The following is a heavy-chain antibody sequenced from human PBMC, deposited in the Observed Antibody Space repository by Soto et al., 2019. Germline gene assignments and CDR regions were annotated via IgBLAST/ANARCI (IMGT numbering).Heavy chain of an antibody. Sequence: QVTLKESGPVLVKPTETLTLTCTVSGFSLTNNKMGVSWIRQPPGKALEWLANIFSSDEKSYSTSLKSRVTLSQDTSKSQVVLKVTHMDPVDTATYYCAPISGGSPYYYAMDVWGQGTTVTVSS. V-gene: IGHV2-26*01. D-gene: IGHD3-10*01. J-gene: IGHJ6*02. CDR1: GFSLTNNKMG. CDR2: IFSSDEK. CDR3: APISGGSPYYYAMDV.